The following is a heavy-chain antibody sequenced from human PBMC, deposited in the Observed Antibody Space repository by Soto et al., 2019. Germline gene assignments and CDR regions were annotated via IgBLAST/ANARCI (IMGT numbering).Heavy chain of an antibody. CDR2: IYYSGST. D-gene: IGHD3-22*01. CDR1: GGSISSYY. Sequence: SETLSLTCTVSGGSISSYYWSWIRQPPGKGLEWIGYIYYSGSTNYNPSLKSRVTISVDTSKNQFSLKLSSVTAADTAVYYCARGAYYYDSSGHRVLKFDIWGQGTMVTVSS. CDR3: ARGAYYYDSSGHRVLKFDI. V-gene: IGHV4-59*01. J-gene: IGHJ3*02.